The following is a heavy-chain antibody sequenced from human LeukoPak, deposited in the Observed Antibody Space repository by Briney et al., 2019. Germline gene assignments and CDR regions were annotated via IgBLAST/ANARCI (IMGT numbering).Heavy chain of an antibody. CDR2: ISSGGTTI. Sequence: GGSLRLSCAASGFTFSSHSMNWVRQAPGKGLEWVSYISSGGTTIYYADSVKGRFTISRDNAKNSLYLQMNSLRAEDTAVYYCARESSGWNEDYWGQGTLVTVSS. J-gene: IGHJ4*02. CDR3: ARESSGWNEDY. CDR1: GFTFSSHS. D-gene: IGHD1-1*01. V-gene: IGHV3-48*01.